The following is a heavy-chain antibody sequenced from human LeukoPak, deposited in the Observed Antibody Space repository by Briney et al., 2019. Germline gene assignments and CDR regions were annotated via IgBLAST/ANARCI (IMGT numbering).Heavy chain of an antibody. V-gene: IGHV1-2*06. D-gene: IGHD6-13*01. CDR1: GYTCTGYH. CDR3: ARDQGSLIISWYTGY. J-gene: IGHJ4*02. CDR2: INPYSGDT. Sequence: ASVKVSCKASGYTCTGYHIHWVRQAPGQGLEWMGRINPYSGDTNFAQKFQGRVTMTRDTSITTAYMDLSCLTPDDTAVYFCARDQGSLIISWYTGYWGQGTQVTVSS.